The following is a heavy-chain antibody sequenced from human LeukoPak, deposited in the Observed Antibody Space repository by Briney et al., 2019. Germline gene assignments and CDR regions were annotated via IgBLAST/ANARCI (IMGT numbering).Heavy chain of an antibody. V-gene: IGHV3-23*01. CDR2: ISGSGGST. Sequence: TGGSLRLSCAASGFTFSSYAMSWVRQAPGKGLEWVSAISGSGGSTYYADSVKGRFTISRDNSKNTLYLQMNSLRAEDTAVYYCAKGISRSWYYFDYWGQGTLVTVSS. J-gene: IGHJ4*02. CDR1: GFTFSSYA. D-gene: IGHD6-13*01. CDR3: AKGISRSWYYFDY.